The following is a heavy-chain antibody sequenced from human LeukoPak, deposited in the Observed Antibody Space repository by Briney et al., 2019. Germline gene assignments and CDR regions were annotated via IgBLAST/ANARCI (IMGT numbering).Heavy chain of an antibody. CDR3: ARVTGYMTEDYFDY. Sequence: SETLSLTCTVSGGSINSYYWSWIRQPPGKGLEGIGYIYYSGSTNYNPSLKSRVTISVDTSKNQFSLRLSSVTAADTAMYYCARVTGYMTEDYFDYWGQGTLITVSS. D-gene: IGHD6-13*01. J-gene: IGHJ4*02. V-gene: IGHV4-59*01. CDR2: IYYSGST. CDR1: GGSINSYY.